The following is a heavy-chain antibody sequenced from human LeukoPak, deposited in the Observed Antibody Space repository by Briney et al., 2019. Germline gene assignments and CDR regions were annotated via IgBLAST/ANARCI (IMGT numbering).Heavy chain of an antibody. CDR2: IYYSGST. D-gene: IGHD3-22*01. CDR3: ARAYNYYDSSGYLSKYYFDY. J-gene: IGHJ4*02. V-gene: IGHV4-59*01. CDR1: GGSISSYY. Sequence: SETLSLTCTVSGGSISSYYWSWIRQPPGKGLEWIGYIYYSGSTNYNPSLKSRVTISVDTSKNQFSLKLSSVTAADTAVYYCARAYNYYDSSGYLSKYYFDYWGQGTLVTVSS.